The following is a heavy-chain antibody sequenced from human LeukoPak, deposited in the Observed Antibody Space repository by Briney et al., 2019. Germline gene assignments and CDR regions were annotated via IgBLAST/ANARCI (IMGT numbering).Heavy chain of an antibody. V-gene: IGHV4-59*01. CDR1: GGSISSYY. D-gene: IGHD5-18*01. CDR3: ARTTEGGYSYGYFYYYYMDV. CDR2: IYYSRST. J-gene: IGHJ6*03. Sequence: SETLSPTCTVSGGSISSYYWSWIRLPPGKGLEWIGYIYYSRSTNYNPALKSRVTISVDTSKNQFSLKLSSVTAADTAVYYCARTTEGGYSYGYFYYYYMDVWGKGTTVTISS.